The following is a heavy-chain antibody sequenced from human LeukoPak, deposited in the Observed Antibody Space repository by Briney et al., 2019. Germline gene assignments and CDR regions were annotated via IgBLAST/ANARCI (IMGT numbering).Heavy chain of an antibody. D-gene: IGHD2-2*01. CDR3: ERGGGLGYCDTTSVLISDT. J-gene: IGHJ4*02. V-gene: IGHV1-2*02. CDR2: INPNSGGT. Sequence: GASVKVSCKASVYSFSVYYTRWVRQAPGQGLEWMGWINPNSGGTNYAQKFQGRVTMTRDTSISTAYMELSSLRSDDAAVYYCERGGGLGYCDTTSVLISDTWGEGTLVGVSS. CDR1: VYSFSVYY.